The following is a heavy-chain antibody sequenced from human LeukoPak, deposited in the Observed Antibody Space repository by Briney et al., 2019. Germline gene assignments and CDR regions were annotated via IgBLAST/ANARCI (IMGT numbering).Heavy chain of an antibody. CDR2: IKANSGDT. V-gene: IGHV1-2*02. Sequence: ASVKVSCKAPGYIFTDYYMHWVRQAPGQGLEWMGWIKANSGDTKYAQKFQGRVTMTRDTSISTAYMELSSLISGDTALYYCARDSSDILTGYYHFWGQGTLVTVSS. D-gene: IGHD3-9*01. CDR1: GYIFTDYY. J-gene: IGHJ4*02. CDR3: ARDSSDILTGYYHF.